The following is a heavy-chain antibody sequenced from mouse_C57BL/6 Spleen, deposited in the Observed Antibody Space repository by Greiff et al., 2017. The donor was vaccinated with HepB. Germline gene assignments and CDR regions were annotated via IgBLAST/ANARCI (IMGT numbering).Heavy chain of an antibody. CDR3: ARIVGRTY. V-gene: IGHV5-4*03. J-gene: IGHJ3*01. Sequence: EVKLMESGGGLVKPGGSLKLSCAASGFTFSSYAMSWVRQTPEKRLEWVATISDGGSYTYYPDNVKGRFTISRDNAKNNLYLQMSHLKSENTAMYYCARIVGRTYWGQGTLVTVSA. CDR2: ISDGGSYT. CDR1: GFTFSSYA.